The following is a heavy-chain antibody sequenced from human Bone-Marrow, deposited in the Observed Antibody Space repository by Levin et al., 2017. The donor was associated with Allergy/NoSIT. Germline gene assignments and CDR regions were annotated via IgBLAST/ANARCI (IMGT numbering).Heavy chain of an antibody. CDR1: GYTFSTWY. D-gene: IGHD3-10*01. CDR2: INPSGGST. Sequence: ASVKVSCKASGYTFSTWYIHWVRQAPGQGLEWMGFINPSGGSTGYSQKFQGRVSMTRDTSTSTVYMELSSLRSDDTAVYYCARNVASGFDYWGQGTLVTVSS. J-gene: IGHJ4*02. V-gene: IGHV1-46*01. CDR3: ARNVASGFDY.